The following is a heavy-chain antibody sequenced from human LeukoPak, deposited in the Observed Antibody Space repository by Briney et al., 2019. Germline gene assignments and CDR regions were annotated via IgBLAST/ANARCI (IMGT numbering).Heavy chain of an antibody. CDR1: GGSISGYY. Sequence: SETLSLNCSASGGSISGYYWNWIRQPAGKGLEWIGRIYTDGGTLYNPSPKSRVTMSVDTSKNQFSLKLTSVTAADTAVYYCARRVSEVAPTLRNGENWFDPWGRGTLVTVSS. CDR2: IYTDGGT. CDR3: ARRVSEVAPTLRNGENWFDP. J-gene: IGHJ5*02. D-gene: IGHD1-26*01. V-gene: IGHV4-4*07.